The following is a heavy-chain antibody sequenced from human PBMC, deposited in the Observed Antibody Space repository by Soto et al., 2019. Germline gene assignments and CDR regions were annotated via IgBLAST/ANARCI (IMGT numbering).Heavy chain of an antibody. Sequence: ASVKVSCKASGYTFTSYAMHWVRQAPGQRLEWMGWINAGNGNTKYSQKFQGRVTITRDTSASTAYMELSSLRSEDTAVYYCARAGRGGGGYYDFWSGYYTGIYYYYGMDVWGQGTTVTVSS. CDR2: INAGNGNT. CDR3: ARAGRGGGGYYDFWSGYYTGIYYYYGMDV. J-gene: IGHJ6*02. CDR1: GYTFTSYA. V-gene: IGHV1-3*01. D-gene: IGHD3-3*01.